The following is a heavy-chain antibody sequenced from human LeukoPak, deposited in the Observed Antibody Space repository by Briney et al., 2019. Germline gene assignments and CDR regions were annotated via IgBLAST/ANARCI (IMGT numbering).Heavy chain of an antibody. J-gene: IGHJ3*02. Sequence: GGSLRLPCAASGFAFSSYWMHWVRQAPGKGLVWVSRINSDGSSTTYADSVQDRFTISRDNAKNTLYLQMNSLRAEDTAVYYCAKESPTAVGTSADAFDIWGQGTMVTVSS. V-gene: IGHV3-74*01. CDR3: AKESPTAVGTSADAFDI. D-gene: IGHD6-19*01. CDR2: INSDGSST. CDR1: GFAFSSYW.